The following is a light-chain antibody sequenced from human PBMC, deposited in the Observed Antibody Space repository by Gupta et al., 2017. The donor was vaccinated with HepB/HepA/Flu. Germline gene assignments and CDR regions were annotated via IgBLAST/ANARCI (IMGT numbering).Light chain of an antibody. V-gene: IGLV2-11*01. J-gene: IGLJ1*01. CDR2: DDV. CDR3: SSDAGGNSYV. CDR1: PSDIGRYTS. Sequence: SDLSQPRSVSGSPGQSVTISCPGTPSDIGRYTSLPWFPPRPGAVPKLLVYDDVKRPAGVPGRFSASKSGGTASLTIAGRQGDEEADYYCSSDAGGNSYVFGSGTTVTV.